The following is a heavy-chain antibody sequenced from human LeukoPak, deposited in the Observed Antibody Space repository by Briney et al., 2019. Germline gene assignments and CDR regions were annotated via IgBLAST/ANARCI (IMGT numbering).Heavy chain of an antibody. V-gene: IGHV3-33*08. CDR2: IWYDGSNK. CDR1: GFTFSSYE. Sequence: GGSLRLSCAASGFTFSSYEMNWVRQAPGKGLEWVAVIWYDGSNKYYADSVKGRFTISRDNSKNTLYLQMNSLRAGDTAMYYCARDGEAVLRYPPYGMDVWGKGTTVTVSS. J-gene: IGHJ6*04. D-gene: IGHD3-9*01. CDR3: ARDGEAVLRYPPYGMDV.